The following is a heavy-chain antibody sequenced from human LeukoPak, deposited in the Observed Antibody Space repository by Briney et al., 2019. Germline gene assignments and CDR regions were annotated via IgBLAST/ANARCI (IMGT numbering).Heavy chain of an antibody. CDR1: GYTFTGYY. D-gene: IGHD3-16*02. Sequence: GTSVKVSCKASGYTFTGYYMHWVRQAPGQGLEWMGWISAYNGNTNYAQKLQGRVTMTTDTSTSTAYMELRSLRSDDTAVYYCARDEVTFGGVIGDYYYYMDVWGKGTTVTVSS. J-gene: IGHJ6*03. CDR3: ARDEVTFGGVIGDYYYYMDV. CDR2: ISAYNGNT. V-gene: IGHV1-18*04.